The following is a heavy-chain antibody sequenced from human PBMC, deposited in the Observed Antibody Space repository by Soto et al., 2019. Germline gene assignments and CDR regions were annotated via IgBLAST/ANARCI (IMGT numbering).Heavy chain of an antibody. V-gene: IGHV3-48*02. Sequence: GGSLRLSCAASGFTFSSYSMNWVRQAPGKGLEWVSYISSSSSTIYYADSVKGRFTISRDNAKNSLYLQMNSLRDEDTAVYYCARDGSSARLYYYYGMDVWGQGTTVTVS. CDR2: ISSSSSTI. CDR3: ARDGSSARLYYYYGMDV. J-gene: IGHJ6*02. D-gene: IGHD6-6*01. CDR1: GFTFSSYS.